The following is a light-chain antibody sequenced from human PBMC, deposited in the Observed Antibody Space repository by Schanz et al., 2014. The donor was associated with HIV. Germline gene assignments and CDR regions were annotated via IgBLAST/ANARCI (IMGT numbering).Light chain of an antibody. CDR2: DVS. V-gene: IGLV2-11*01. Sequence: QSALTQPRSVSGSPGQSVTISCTGTSSDVGGYNYVSWYQQHPGKAPKLMIYDVSNRPSGVSNRFSGSKSGTSATLGITGLQTGDEADYYCGAWDGGLSALVFGGGTKLTVL. CDR3: GAWDGGLSALV. J-gene: IGLJ2*01. CDR1: SSDVGGYNY.